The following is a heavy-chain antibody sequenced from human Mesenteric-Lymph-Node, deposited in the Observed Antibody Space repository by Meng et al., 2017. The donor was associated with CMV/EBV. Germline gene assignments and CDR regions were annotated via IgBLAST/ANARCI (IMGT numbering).Heavy chain of an antibody. D-gene: IGHD2-2*01. V-gene: IGHV3-48*04. CDR3: ARDPGGCSSTSCYGYYGMDV. Sequence: GGSLRLSCVASGFTLSDHDMNWVRRTPGKGLEWVSYISSSSSTIYYADSVKGRFTISRDNAKNSLYLQMNSLRAEDTALYYCARDPGGCSSTSCYGYYGMDVWGQGTTVTVSS. CDR1: GFTLSDHD. J-gene: IGHJ6*02. CDR2: ISSSSSTI.